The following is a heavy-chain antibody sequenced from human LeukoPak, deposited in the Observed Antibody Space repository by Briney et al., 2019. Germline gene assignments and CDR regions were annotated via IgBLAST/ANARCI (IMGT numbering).Heavy chain of an antibody. J-gene: IGHJ4*02. CDR2: IIPIFGTA. CDR1: GGTFSSYA. CDR3: ASGYSSSWCEAYFDY. Sequence: ASVKVSCKASGGTFSSYAISWVRQAPGQGLEWMGGIIPIFGTANYAQKFQGRVTITADESTSTAYMELSSLRSEDTAVYYCASGYSSSWCEAYFDYWGQGTLVTVSS. D-gene: IGHD6-13*01. V-gene: IGHV1-69*13.